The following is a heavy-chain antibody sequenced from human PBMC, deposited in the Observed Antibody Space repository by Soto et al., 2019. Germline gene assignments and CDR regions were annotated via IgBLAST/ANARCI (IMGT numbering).Heavy chain of an antibody. CDR1: GGPISSSNW. D-gene: IGHD6-13*01. J-gene: IGHJ4*02. Sequence: SETLSLTCAVSGGPISSSNWWSWVRQPPGKGLEWIGEIYHSGSTNYNPSLKSRVTISVDKSKNQFSLKLSSVTAADTAVYYCASCSSSWCYYFEYWGQGTRVTVSS. CDR2: IYHSGST. V-gene: IGHV4-4*02. CDR3: ASCSSSWCYYFEY.